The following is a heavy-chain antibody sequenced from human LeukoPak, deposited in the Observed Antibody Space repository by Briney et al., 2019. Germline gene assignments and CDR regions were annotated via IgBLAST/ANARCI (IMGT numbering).Heavy chain of an antibody. J-gene: IGHJ4*02. CDR2: IYSGGTT. CDR1: EFTVSTNY. CDR3: ARDRGGSRSDC. V-gene: IGHV3-66*01. D-gene: IGHD6-13*01. Sequence: GGSLRLSCAASEFTVSTNYMSWVRQAPGKGLEWVSVIYSGGTTYYADCVKGRFTISRDNSKNTLYLQMNSLRAEDTAVYYCARDRGGSRSDCWGQGTLVTVSS.